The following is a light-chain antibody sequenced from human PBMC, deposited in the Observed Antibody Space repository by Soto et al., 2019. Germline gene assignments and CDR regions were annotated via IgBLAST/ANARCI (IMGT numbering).Light chain of an antibody. CDR1: QEISGY. Sequence: IQLTQSPSSLSASVGDRVTITCRASQEISGYLAWYQQTPGKAPKLLIYGVSTLQDGVSSRFSGGGSGTAFPPPTSGRHPEVFAPYYGQTRHGAFGPGT. V-gene: IGKV1-9*01. J-gene: IGKJ1*01. CDR2: GVS. CDR3: QTRHGA.